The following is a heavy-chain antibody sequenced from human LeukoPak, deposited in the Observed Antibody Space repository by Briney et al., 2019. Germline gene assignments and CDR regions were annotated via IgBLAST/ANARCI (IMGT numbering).Heavy chain of an antibody. D-gene: IGHD3-10*01. CDR1: GFTFSTHW. CDR2: ISGDGSLT. J-gene: IGHJ6*02. V-gene: IGHV3-74*01. CDR3: ASLLTPYHGSGGSSMDV. Sequence: GGSLRLSCAASGFTFSTHWMYWVRQAPGKEFVWVSRISGDGSLTSYADSVRGRFTISRDNAKETLYLQMTSLRVEDTAVYSCASLLTPYHGSGGSSMDVWGQGTTVTVSS.